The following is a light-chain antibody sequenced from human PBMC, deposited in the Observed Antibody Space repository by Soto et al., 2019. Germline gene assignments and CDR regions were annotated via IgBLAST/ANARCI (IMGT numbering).Light chain of an antibody. J-gene: IGLJ2*01. CDR2: LNSDGSH. Sequence: QAVVTQSPSASASMGDSVKLTCTLSSGHSNYAIAWHQQQSEKGPRYLMKLNSDGSHSKGDGIPDRFSGSSSGAERYLTISSLQSEDKADYYCQTWGSGIVVFGGGTKLTV. V-gene: IGLV4-69*01. CDR3: QTWGSGIVV. CDR1: SGHSNYA.